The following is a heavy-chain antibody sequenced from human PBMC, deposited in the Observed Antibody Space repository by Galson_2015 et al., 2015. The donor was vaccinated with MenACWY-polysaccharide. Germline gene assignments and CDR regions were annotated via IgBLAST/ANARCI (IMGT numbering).Heavy chain of an antibody. D-gene: IGHD2/OR15-2a*01. CDR2: IKPDGSEK. CDR1: GFTFSSYW. CDR3: AREIDYGMDV. V-gene: IGHV3-7*01. Sequence: SLRLSCAVSGFTFSSYWMSWVRQAPGKGLEWVANIKPDGSEKYYVDSVKGRFTISTDSAKNSLDLQMNSLRAEDTAVYYCAREIDYGMDVWGQGTTVAVSS. J-gene: IGHJ6*02.